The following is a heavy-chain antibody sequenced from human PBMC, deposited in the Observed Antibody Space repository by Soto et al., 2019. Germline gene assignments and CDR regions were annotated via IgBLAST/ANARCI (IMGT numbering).Heavy chain of an antibody. D-gene: IGHD3-9*01. V-gene: IGHV1-18*04. Sequence: ASVKVSCKASGYTFTSYGISWVRQAPGQGLEWMGWISAYNGNTNYAHKLQGRVTMTTDTSTSTAYMELRSLRSDDTAVYYCARRVNDILTGYRYYFDYWGQGTLVTVST. J-gene: IGHJ4*02. CDR1: GYTFTSYG. CDR3: ARRVNDILTGYRYYFDY. CDR2: ISAYNGNT.